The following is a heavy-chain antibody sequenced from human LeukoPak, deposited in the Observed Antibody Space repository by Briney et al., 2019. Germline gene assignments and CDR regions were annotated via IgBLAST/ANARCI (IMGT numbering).Heavy chain of an antibody. J-gene: IGHJ4*02. D-gene: IGHD6-19*01. CDR2: INHSGST. CDR3: ARPIGPKIAVAGTGY. V-gene: IGHV4-34*01. CDR1: GGSFSGYY. Sequence: SETLSLTCAVYGGSFSGYYWSWIRQLPGKGLEWIGEINHSGSTNYNPSLKSRVTISVDTSKNQFSLKLSSVTAADTAVYYCARPIGPKIAVAGTGYWGQGTLVTVSS.